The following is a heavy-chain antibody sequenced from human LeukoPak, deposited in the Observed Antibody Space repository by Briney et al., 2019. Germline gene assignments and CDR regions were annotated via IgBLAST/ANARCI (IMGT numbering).Heavy chain of an antibody. CDR3: ARDSMRSYLDY. V-gene: IGHV4-31*03. J-gene: IGHJ4*02. D-gene: IGHD3-16*02. CDR2: IYYTGNT. CDR1: GGSISSGGYY. Sequence: SQTLSLTCTVSGGSISSGGYYWSWIRQHPGKGLEWIGYIYYTGNTYYNPSLKSRVTLSVDTSKNQFSLNLSSVTAADTAVYFCARDSMRSYLDYWAQGTLVTVSS.